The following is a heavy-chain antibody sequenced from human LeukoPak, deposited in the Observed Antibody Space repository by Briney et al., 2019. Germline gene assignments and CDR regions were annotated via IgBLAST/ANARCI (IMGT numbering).Heavy chain of an antibody. CDR1: GFTFSSYA. D-gene: IGHD4-17*01. Sequence: GGSLRLSCVASGFTFSSYAITWVRQAPGKGLDWVSTISGSGGSTYYGDSVKGRFTISRDNSKNTLYLQMNSLRAEDTAVYYCAKGRDTVTTVYDCWGQGTLVTVSS. CDR2: ISGSGGST. J-gene: IGHJ4*02. CDR3: AKGRDTVTTVYDC. V-gene: IGHV3-23*01.